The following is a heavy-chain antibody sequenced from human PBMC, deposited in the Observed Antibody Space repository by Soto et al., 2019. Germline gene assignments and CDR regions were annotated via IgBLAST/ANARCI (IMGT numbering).Heavy chain of an antibody. CDR2: INHSGST. CDR1: GGSFSGYY. J-gene: IGHJ4*02. CDR3: ARGPSTYRSSGGRFDY. D-gene: IGHD6-6*01. Sequence: QVQLQQWGAGLLKPSETLSLTCAVYGGSFSGYYWSWIRQPPGKGLEWIGEINHSGSTNYNPSLKSRVTISVDTSKNQFSLKLSSVTAADTAVYYCARGPSTYRSSGGRFDYWGQGTLVTVSS. V-gene: IGHV4-34*01.